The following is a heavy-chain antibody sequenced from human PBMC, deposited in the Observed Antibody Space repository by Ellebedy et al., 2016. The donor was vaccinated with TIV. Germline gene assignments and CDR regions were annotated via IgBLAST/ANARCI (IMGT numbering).Heavy chain of an antibody. Sequence: GESLKISCAASGFTFSSYAMSWVRQAPGKGLEWVSAISGSGGSTYYADSVKGRFTISRDSSKNMVYLQMNSLRAEDTAMYYCVRDSTSSTFVYAFDIWGRGTLVTVSS. D-gene: IGHD2-2*01. J-gene: IGHJ3*02. CDR3: VRDSTSSTFVYAFDI. V-gene: IGHV3-23*01. CDR1: GFTFSSYA. CDR2: ISGSGGST.